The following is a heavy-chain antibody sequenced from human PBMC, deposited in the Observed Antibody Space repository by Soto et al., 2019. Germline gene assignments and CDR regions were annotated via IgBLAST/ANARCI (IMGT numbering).Heavy chain of an antibody. Sequence: GASVKVSCKASGGTFSSYTIAWVRQAPGQGLEWMGEIIPLFGTTNYVEKFQGRLTITADASTSTAYMELSSLRSEDTAMYYCARYVVAGPFDYWGQGTLVTVSS. D-gene: IGHD6-19*01. CDR2: IIPLFGTT. CDR3: ARYVVAGPFDY. V-gene: IGHV1-69*13. CDR1: GGTFSSYT. J-gene: IGHJ4*02.